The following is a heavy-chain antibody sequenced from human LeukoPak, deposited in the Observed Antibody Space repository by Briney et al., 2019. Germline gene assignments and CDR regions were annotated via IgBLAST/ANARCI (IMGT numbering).Heavy chain of an antibody. CDR3: ARDLEVGATIGAFDI. D-gene: IGHD1-26*01. V-gene: IGHV4-4*02. J-gene: IGHJ3*02. CDR2: IYHSGST. CDR1: GGSISSSNW. Sequence: SGTLSLTCAVSGGSISSSNWWSWVRQPPGKGLEWIGEIYHSGSTNYNPSLKSRVTISVDKSKNQFSLKLSSVTAADTAVYYCARDLEVGATIGAFDIWGQGTMVTVPS.